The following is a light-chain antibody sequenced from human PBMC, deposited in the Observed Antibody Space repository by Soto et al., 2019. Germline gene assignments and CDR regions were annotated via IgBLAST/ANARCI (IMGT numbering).Light chain of an antibody. CDR2: GVN. V-gene: IGLV2-14*03. CDR1: GGDIGGYNY. Sequence: QSALTQPASVSGSLGQSITLSCTGSGGDIGGYNYVSWYQQHPGKAPKLIVYGVNQRPSGVSSRFSASKSAYTASLTISGPEAQDEADYYCSSFTTTCSYVFGGGTKLTVL. J-gene: IGLJ1*01. CDR3: SSFTTTCSYV.